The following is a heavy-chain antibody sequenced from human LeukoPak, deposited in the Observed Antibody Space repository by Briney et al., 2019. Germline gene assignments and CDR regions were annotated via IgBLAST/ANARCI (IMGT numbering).Heavy chain of an antibody. V-gene: IGHV1-69*06. Sequence: SVKVSCKASGYTFTSYAISWVRQAPGQGLEWMGGIIPIFGTANYAQKFQGRVTITADKSTSTAYMELSSLRSEDTAVYYCASSPTEQQLLRRYYYYYYMDVWGKGTTVTVSS. CDR3: ASSPTEQQLLRRYYYYYYMDV. J-gene: IGHJ6*03. CDR2: IIPIFGTA. D-gene: IGHD6-13*01. CDR1: GYTFTSYA.